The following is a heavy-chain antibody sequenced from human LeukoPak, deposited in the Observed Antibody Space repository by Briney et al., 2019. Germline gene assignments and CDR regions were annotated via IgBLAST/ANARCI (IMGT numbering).Heavy chain of an antibody. CDR1: GFTFTDYW. V-gene: IGHV3-7*03. CDR3: ARDIADYH. D-gene: IGHD3-16*02. CDR2: IRQDGGEK. Sequence: PGGSLRLSCAVSGFTFTDYWMNWVRQAPEKGLEWVASIRQDGGEKSYVDSVKGRFTISRDNTKNSLYLQMSALRAEDTAVYYCARDIADYHWGQGTLVTVSS. J-gene: IGHJ5*02.